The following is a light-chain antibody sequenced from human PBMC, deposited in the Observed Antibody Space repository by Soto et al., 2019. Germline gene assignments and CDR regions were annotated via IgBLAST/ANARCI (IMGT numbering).Light chain of an antibody. CDR2: KAS. CDR3: QQYNSYPT. J-gene: IGKJ1*01. Sequence: DIXXTXXPXTXSASVGDRVTITCRASQSISSWLAWYQQKPGKAPKLLIYKASSLESGVPSRFSGSGSGTEFTLTISSLQPDDFATYYCQQYNSYPTFGQGTKVEIK. CDR1: QSISSW. V-gene: IGKV1-5*03.